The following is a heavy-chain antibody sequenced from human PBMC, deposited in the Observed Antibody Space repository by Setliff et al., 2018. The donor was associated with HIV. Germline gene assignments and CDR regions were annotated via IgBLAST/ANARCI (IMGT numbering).Heavy chain of an antibody. V-gene: IGHV7-4-1*02. CDR1: GYTSTSFS. CDR3: ATRGEQLYFYGMDV. Sequence: ASVKVSCKASGYTSTSFSLHWVRQAPGQGLEWVGWIHTNTGDPTYAQGFTGRFVFSFDTSVSTAYLQISGLKAEDTAVYYCATRGEQLYFYGMDVWGQGTTVTVSS. D-gene: IGHD1-26*01. CDR2: IHTNTGDP. J-gene: IGHJ6*02.